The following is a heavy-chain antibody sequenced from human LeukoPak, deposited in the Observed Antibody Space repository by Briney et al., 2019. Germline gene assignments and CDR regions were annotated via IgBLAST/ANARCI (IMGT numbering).Heavy chain of an antibody. CDR1: GFTVSSNY. V-gene: IGHV3-66*01. J-gene: IGHJ4*02. D-gene: IGHD3-22*01. Sequence: GGSLRLSCAASGFTVSSNYMSWVRQAPGKGLEWVSVIYSGGSTYYADSVKGRFTISRDNSKNTLYLQMNSLRAEDTAVYYCARGPVVSSGYYEVDYWGQGTLVAVSS. CDR3: ARGPVVSSGYYEVDY. CDR2: IYSGGST.